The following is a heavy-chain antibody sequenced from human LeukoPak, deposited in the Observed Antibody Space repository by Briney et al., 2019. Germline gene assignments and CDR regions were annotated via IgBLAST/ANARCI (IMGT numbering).Heavy chain of an antibody. V-gene: IGHV4-34*01. Sequence: PSETLSLTCAVYGGSFSGYYWSWIRQPPGKGLEWIGEINHSGSTNYNPSLKSRVTISVDTSKNQFSPKLSSVTAADTAVYYCARVWRMGSSSWYLNGPPNWFDPWGQGTLVTVSS. CDR2: INHSGST. CDR3: ARVWRMGSSSWYLNGPPNWFDP. D-gene: IGHD6-13*01. CDR1: GGSFSGYY. J-gene: IGHJ5*02.